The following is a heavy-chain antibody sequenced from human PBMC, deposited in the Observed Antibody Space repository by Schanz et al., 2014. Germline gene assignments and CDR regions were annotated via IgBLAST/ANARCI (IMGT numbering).Heavy chain of an antibody. CDR1: GFTFSTYY. J-gene: IGHJ6*03. Sequence: EVQVLESGEGLVEAGGSLRLSCAASGFTFSTYYMNWVRQAPGKGLEWVSSISSSSSYISYADSVKGRFTISRDNAKNSLYLQMNSLRAEDTAVYYCARPSDSSWYMDVWGNGTTVTVSS. CDR2: ISSSSSYI. D-gene: IGHD2-21*02. CDR3: ARPSDSSWYMDV. V-gene: IGHV3-21*01.